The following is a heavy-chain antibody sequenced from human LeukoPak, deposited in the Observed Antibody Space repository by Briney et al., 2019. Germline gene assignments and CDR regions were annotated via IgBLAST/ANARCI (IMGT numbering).Heavy chain of an antibody. CDR2: IYQSGST. D-gene: IGHD4-23*01. CDR3: ARGRGVVTTFDY. CDR1: GYSISSGYY. J-gene: IGHJ4*02. Sequence: SETLSLTCTVSGYSISSGYYWGWIRQPPGKGLEWIGSIYQSGSTYYNPSLKSRVTISVDTSKNQFSLKLSSVTAADTAVYYCARGRGVVTTFDYWGQGTLVTVSS. V-gene: IGHV4-38-2*02.